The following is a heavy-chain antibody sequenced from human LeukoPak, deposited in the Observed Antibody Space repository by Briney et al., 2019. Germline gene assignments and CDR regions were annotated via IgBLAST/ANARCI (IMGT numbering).Heavy chain of an antibody. CDR3: ARALVSGIAASDFHS. CDR1: GYTFTSFY. J-gene: IGHJ5*02. CDR2: INPDSGRP. D-gene: IGHD6-13*01. Sequence: GASVKVSCKASGYTFTSFYMHWVRQAPGQGLEWMGIINPDSGRPNYAQKFQGRVTMTRDTSTSTVYMELSSLRSEDTAVYYCARALVSGIAASDFHSWGQGTLSTVSS. V-gene: IGHV1-46*01.